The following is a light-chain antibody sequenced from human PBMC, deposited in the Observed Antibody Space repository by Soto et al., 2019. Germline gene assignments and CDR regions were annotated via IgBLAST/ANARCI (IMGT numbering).Light chain of an antibody. CDR1: TSDIGAYNY. CDR3: VSFTSSTTYV. J-gene: IGLJ1*01. Sequence: QSVLTQPRSVSGSPGQSVTISCTGTTSDIGAYNYVSWYQQHPGKAPKLIIYGVSKRPSGVPERFSGSKSDSTASLTISGLQDEDEADYYCVSFTSSTTYVFGSGTKLTVL. CDR2: GVS. V-gene: IGLV2-11*01.